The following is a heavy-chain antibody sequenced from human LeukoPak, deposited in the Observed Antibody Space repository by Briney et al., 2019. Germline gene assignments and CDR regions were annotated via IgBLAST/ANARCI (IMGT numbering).Heavy chain of an antibody. Sequence: GGSLSLSCAASGFTFSDYYMSWIRQAPGKGLEWVSYISSSGSTIYYADSVKGRFTISRDNAKNSLYLQMNSLRAEDTAVYYCARGGVVDTAMVYDFDYWGQGTLVTVSS. CDR2: ISSSGSTI. CDR3: ARGGVVDTAMVYDFDY. V-gene: IGHV3-11*04. CDR1: GFTFSDYY. D-gene: IGHD5-18*01. J-gene: IGHJ4*02.